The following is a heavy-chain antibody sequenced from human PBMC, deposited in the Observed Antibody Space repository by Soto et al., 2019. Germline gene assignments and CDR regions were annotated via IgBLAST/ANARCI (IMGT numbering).Heavy chain of an antibody. CDR3: ARGDYYDSSGPFSDAFDI. V-gene: IGHV3-7*04. CDR2: IKPDGSER. Sequence: EVQLVDSGGGLVQPGGSLRLSCAASGFTFTSYWMSWVRQAPGKGLEWVANIKPDGSERWYVDSVKGRFTTSRDNAKDSLYLQMNSLRAEDTAVYYCARGDYYDSSGPFSDAFDIWGQGTLVTVSS. J-gene: IGHJ3*02. CDR1: GFTFTSYW. D-gene: IGHD3-22*01.